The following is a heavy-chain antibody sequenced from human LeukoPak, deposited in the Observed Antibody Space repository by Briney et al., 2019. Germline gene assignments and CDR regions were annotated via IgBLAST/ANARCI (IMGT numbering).Heavy chain of an antibody. J-gene: IGHJ3*01. CDR2: ISGSGGST. Sequence: GGSLRLSCAASGFSFSSYDMSWVRQAPGKGLEWVSGISGSGGSTHYADSVKGRFTISRDKSKNTVYLQMNSLRAEDTAVYYCAKVARNVVAATNDAFDFWGQGTMVTVSS. V-gene: IGHV3-23*01. CDR3: AKVARNVVAATNDAFDF. CDR1: GFSFSSYD. D-gene: IGHD2-2*01.